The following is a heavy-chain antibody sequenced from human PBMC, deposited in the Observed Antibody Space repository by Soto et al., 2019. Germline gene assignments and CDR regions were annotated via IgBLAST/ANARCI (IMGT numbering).Heavy chain of an antibody. Sequence: QVQLVQSGAEVKRPGASVKVSCKASGYAFTTYCMHWVRQAPGEGLEWLGIINPNGRSTNYAQKFQGRVTMTRDTSTSTVYLELSSLRSEDTAVYYCARAGYCSGGTCFHGNCDYWGQGTLVTVSA. J-gene: IGHJ4*02. V-gene: IGHV1-46*01. CDR2: INPNGRST. D-gene: IGHD2-15*01. CDR3: ARAGYCSGGTCFHGNCDY. CDR1: GYAFTTYC.